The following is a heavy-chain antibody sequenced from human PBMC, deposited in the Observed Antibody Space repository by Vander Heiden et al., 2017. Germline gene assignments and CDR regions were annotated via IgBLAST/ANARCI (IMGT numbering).Heavy chain of an antibody. CDR3: ARKADYYDSSGYYYAWFDP. CDR1: GYTFTGYC. J-gene: IGHJ5*02. Sequence: QVHLVPSRAELSQPGASMTVSCMAPGYTFTGYCVHWVRQAPGQGLEWMGWINPDRGDTNSAQKFQGRVTMTRETSISRADMELSRLRSDDTAVYYCARKADYYDSSGYYYAWFDPWGQGTLVTVSS. CDR2: INPDRGDT. D-gene: IGHD3-22*01. V-gene: IGHV1-2*02.